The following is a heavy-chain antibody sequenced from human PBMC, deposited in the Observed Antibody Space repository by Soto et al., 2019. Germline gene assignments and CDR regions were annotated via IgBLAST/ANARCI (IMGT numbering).Heavy chain of an antibody. CDR3: VRRGYCTNGVCYYGMDV. J-gene: IGHJ6*02. D-gene: IGHD2-8*01. V-gene: IGHV4-4*02. Sequence: PSETLSLTCAVSGGSISSSNWWSWVRQPPGKGLEWIGEIYHSGSTNYNPSLKSRVTISVDKSKNQFSLKLSSVTAADTAVYYCVRRGYCTNGVCYYGMDVWGQGTTVT. CDR2: IYHSGST. CDR1: GGSISSSNW.